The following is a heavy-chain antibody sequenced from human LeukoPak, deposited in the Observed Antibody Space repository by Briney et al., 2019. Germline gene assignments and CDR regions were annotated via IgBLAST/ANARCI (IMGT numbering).Heavy chain of an antibody. Sequence: ASVKVSCKASGYTFTSYDINWVRPATGQGLEWMGWMNPNSGNTGYAQKFQGRVTMTRNTSISTAYMELSSLRSEDTAVYYCARDVALSTFHFDSSGLLDYWGQGTLVTVSS. CDR1: GYTFTSYD. CDR2: MNPNSGNT. J-gene: IGHJ4*02. V-gene: IGHV1-8*01. CDR3: ARDVALSTFHFDSSGLLDY. D-gene: IGHD3-22*01.